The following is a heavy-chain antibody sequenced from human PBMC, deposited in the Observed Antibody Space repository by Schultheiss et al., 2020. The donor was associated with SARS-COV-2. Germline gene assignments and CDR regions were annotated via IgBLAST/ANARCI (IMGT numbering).Heavy chain of an antibody. V-gene: IGHV4-61*02. Sequence: SETLSLTCTVSGGSISSGSYYWSWIRQPAGKGLEWIGRIYTSGSTNYNPSLKSRVTMSVDTSKNQFSLKLSSVTAADTAVHYCARVPTYYDFWSGSSGHYYGMDVWGQGTTVTVSS. J-gene: IGHJ6*02. CDR3: ARVPTYYDFWSGSSGHYYGMDV. CDR1: GGSISSGSYY. D-gene: IGHD3-3*01. CDR2: IYTSGST.